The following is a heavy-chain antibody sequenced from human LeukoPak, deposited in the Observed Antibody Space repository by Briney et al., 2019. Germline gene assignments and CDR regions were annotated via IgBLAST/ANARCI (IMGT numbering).Heavy chain of an antibody. D-gene: IGHD1-26*01. J-gene: IGHJ4*02. CDR1: GFIFSTYR. CDR2: ISSSGTDI. Sequence: GGSLRLSCAASGFIFSTYRLNWVRQAPGKGLEWVSSISSSGTDISYADSVKGRFTISRDNAKNSLYLQMHSLRAEDTAVYYCARDFGGATNYFDYWGQGTLVTVSS. CDR3: ARDFGGATNYFDY. V-gene: IGHV3-21*01.